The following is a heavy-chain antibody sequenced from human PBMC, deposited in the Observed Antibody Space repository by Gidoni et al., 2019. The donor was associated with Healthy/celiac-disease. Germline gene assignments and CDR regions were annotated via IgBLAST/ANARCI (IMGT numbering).Heavy chain of an antibody. V-gene: IGHV1-3*05. CDR3: ARVQKGNSGYYFDY. J-gene: IGHJ4*02. D-gene: IGHD5-12*01. CDR1: GYTFTSYA. CDR2: INAGNGNT. Sequence: QVQLVQSGAEEKKPGASVKVSCKASGYTFTSYAMHWVRQAPGQRLEWMGWINAGNGNTKYSQKFQGRVTITRDTSASTAYMELSSLRSEDTAVYYCARVQKGNSGYYFDYWGQGTLVTVSS.